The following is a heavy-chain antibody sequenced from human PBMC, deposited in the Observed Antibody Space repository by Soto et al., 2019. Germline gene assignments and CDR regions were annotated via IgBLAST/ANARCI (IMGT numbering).Heavy chain of an antibody. Sequence: GASVKVSCKASGYTFTSYGISWVRQAPGQGLEWMRWISAYNGNTNYARKLQGRVTMTTDTSTSTAYMEQRSLRSDDTAEYYFARGIVEVPDAMGFEYWGQGTPVTFHS. CDR3: ARGIVEVPDAMGFEY. J-gene: IGHJ4*02. CDR2: ISAYNGNT. CDR1: GYTFTSYG. V-gene: IGHV1-18*01. D-gene: IGHD2-2*01.